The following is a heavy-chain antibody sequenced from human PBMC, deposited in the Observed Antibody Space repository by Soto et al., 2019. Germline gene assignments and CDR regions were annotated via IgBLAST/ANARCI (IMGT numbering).Heavy chain of an antibody. Sequence: ASVKVSCKASGYTFTSYGISWVRQAPGQGLEWMGWISAYNGNTNYAQKLQGRVTMTTDTSTSRAYLELRSLRSDDTAVYYCARDAVGVVAAPLDYYYYYMYVWGKGTTVTVSS. J-gene: IGHJ6*03. CDR2: ISAYNGNT. CDR1: GYTFTSYG. V-gene: IGHV1-18*01. D-gene: IGHD2-15*01. CDR3: ARDAVGVVAAPLDYYYYYMYV.